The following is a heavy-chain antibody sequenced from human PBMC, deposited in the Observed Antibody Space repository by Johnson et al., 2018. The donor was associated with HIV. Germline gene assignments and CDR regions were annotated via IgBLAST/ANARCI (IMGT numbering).Heavy chain of an antibody. V-gene: IGHV3-30*03. CDR2: ISYDGSNK. CDR3: ARDSYSSSWYLGAFDI. J-gene: IGHJ3*02. Sequence: QVQLVESGGGVVRPGGSLRLSCAASGFTFDDYGMRWVRQAPGKGLEWVAVISYDGSNKYYADSVKGRFTISRDNSKNTLYVQMNSLRAEDTAVYYWARDSYSSSWYLGAFDIWGQGTMVTVSS. D-gene: IGHD6-13*01. CDR1: GFTFDDYG.